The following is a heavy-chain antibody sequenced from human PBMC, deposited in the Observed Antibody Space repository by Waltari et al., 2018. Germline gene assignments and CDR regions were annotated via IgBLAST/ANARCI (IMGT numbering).Heavy chain of an antibody. Sequence: QVQLQESGPGLAKPSETLSLNCTVSGGSISSYYWNWIRRPPGKGLEWIGYIYYTGTTNYNPSLKSLVTISLDTSKNQFSLKLTSVTAADTAVYYCARGSVSSWYYFDYWGQGTLVTASS. J-gene: IGHJ4*02. D-gene: IGHD6-13*01. CDR1: GGSISSYY. CDR3: ARGSVSSWYYFDY. CDR2: IYYTGTT. V-gene: IGHV4-59*01.